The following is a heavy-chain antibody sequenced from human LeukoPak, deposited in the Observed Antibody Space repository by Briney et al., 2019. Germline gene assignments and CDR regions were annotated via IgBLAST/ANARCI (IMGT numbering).Heavy chain of an antibody. V-gene: IGHV1-69*13. Sequence: ASVKVSCKASGGTLSSYAISWVRQAPGQGLEWMGGIIPIFGTANYAQKFQGRVTITADESTSTAYMELSSLRSEDTAVYYCATGSGGSVWIDFDYWGQGTLVTVSS. CDR3: ATGSGGSVWIDFDY. CDR1: GGTLSSYA. D-gene: IGHD3-10*01. CDR2: IIPIFGTA. J-gene: IGHJ4*02.